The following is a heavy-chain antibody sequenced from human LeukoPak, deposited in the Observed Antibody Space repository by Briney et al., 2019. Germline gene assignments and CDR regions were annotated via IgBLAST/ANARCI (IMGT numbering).Heavy chain of an antibody. J-gene: IGHJ4*02. CDR1: GFTFSSYG. V-gene: IGHV3-23*01. CDR3: AKEIDYDSSGYYSNFDY. Sequence: GGSLRLSCAASGFTFSSYGMTWVRQAPGKGLEWVPIISGSGDTTYYADSVKGRFTISRDNSKNTLYLQMNSLRVDDTAVYYCAKEIDYDSSGYYSNFDYWGQGTLVTVSS. D-gene: IGHD3-22*01. CDR2: ISGSGDTT.